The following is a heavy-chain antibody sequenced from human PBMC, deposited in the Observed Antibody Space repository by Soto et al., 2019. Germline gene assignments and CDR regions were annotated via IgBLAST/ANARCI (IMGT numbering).Heavy chain of an antibody. J-gene: IGHJ6*02. Sequence: GGSLRLSCAASGFTFDDYAMHWVRQAPGQGLEWVSGISWNSGSIGYAASVKGRFTISRDNAKNSLYLQMNSLRAEDTALYYCAKDSQVGSSSGIYYYYYGMDVWGQGTTVTVSS. CDR2: ISWNSGSI. CDR3: AKDSQVGSSSGIYYYYYGMDV. CDR1: GFTFDDYA. V-gene: IGHV3-9*01. D-gene: IGHD6-6*01.